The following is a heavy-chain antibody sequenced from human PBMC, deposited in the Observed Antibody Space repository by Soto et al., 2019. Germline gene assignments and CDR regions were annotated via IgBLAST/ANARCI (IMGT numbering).Heavy chain of an antibody. CDR3: SRGRMVSTSFYSMDV. CDR2: SRNKANSHTT. V-gene: IGHV3-72*01. CDR1: GFTLSDHY. Sequence: GGSLRLSCATSGFTLSDHYMDWVRQAPGKGLEWVARSRNKANSHTTDYAASVKGRFTISRDDSKDSVYLQMSSLKTEDTAVYYCSRGRMVSTSFYSMDVWGQGTTVTVSS. J-gene: IGHJ6*02. D-gene: IGHD2-8*01.